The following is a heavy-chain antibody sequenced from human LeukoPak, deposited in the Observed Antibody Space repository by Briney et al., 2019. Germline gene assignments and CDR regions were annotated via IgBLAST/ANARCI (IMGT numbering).Heavy chain of an antibody. CDR1: GYTFTSYD. CDR2: MNPNSGST. V-gene: IGHV1-8*01. D-gene: IGHD3-3*01. J-gene: IGHJ5*02. Sequence: ASVKVSCEASGYTFTSYDINWVRQATGQGLEWMGWMNPNSGSTGYAQKFQGRVTMTRNTSISTTYMELSSLRSEDTAVYYCARGTYYDFWSGYSHNWFDPWGQGTLVTVSS. CDR3: ARGTYYDFWSGYSHNWFDP.